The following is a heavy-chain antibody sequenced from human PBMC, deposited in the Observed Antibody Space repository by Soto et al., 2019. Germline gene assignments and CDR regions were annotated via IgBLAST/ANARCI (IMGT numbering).Heavy chain of an antibody. D-gene: IGHD2-15*01. J-gene: IGHJ5*02. CDR3: ARDLGGCSAGSCRYNWFDP. CDR2: IIPIYGTT. Sequence: SVKVSCKASGDIFSNYAVSWVRQAPGQGLEWMGGIIPIYGTTNYAQKFQDRVAITADESTSTAYMELSSLRSEDTAVYYCARDLGGCSAGSCRYNWFDPWGQGTLVTVSS. V-gene: IGHV1-69*13. CDR1: GDIFSNYA.